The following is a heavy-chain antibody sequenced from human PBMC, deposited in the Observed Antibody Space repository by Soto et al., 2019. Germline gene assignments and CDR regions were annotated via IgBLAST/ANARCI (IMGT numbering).Heavy chain of an antibody. J-gene: IGHJ4*02. V-gene: IGHV6-1*01. D-gene: IGHD2-21*02. CDR3: ARDLHGPIVVVTAIYAFDI. Sequence: SQTLSLTCAISGDSVSSNSAAWNWIRQSPSRGLEWLGRTYYRSKWYNDYAVSVKSRITINPDTSKNQFSLQLNSVTPEDTAVYYCARDLHGPIVVVTAIYAFDIWGQGTLVTVSS. CDR1: GDSVSSNSAA. CDR2: TYYRSKWYN.